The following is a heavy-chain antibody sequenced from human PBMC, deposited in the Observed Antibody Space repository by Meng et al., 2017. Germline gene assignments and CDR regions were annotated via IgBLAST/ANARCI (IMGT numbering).Heavy chain of an antibody. CDR3: ARTEDNWFDP. CDR1: GGSFSGYY. J-gene: IGHJ5*02. D-gene: IGHD1-14*01. CDR2: INHSGST. V-gene: IGHV4-34*01. Sequence: QLQLQQWCSGLLKPSETLSLTCAVYGGSFSGYYWSWIRQPPGKGLEWIGEINHSGSTNYNPSLKSRVTISVDTSKNQFSLKLSSVTAADTAVYYCARTEDNWFDPWGQGTLVTVSS.